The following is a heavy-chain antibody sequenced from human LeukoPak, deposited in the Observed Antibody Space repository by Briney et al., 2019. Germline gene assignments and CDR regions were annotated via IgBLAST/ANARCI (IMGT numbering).Heavy chain of an antibody. CDR2: MSPNSGNA. V-gene: IGHV1-8*01. CDR3: ARGLPLAVFGMLIKD. Sequence: ASVKVSCKASGYPFTSYNINWVRQATGQGLEWMGWMSPNSGNAGYSQNFQGRVTMTRDTSISTAYMELSSLISEDTAVYYCARGLPLAVFGMLIKDWGQGTLVTVSS. CDR1: GYPFTSYN. J-gene: IGHJ4*02. D-gene: IGHD3-3*01.